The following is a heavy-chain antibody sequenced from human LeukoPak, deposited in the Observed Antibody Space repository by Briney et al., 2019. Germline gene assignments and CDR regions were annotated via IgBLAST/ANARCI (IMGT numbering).Heavy chain of an antibody. CDR3: ARQGSRFLEWLEFVY. Sequence: SETLSLTCAVSGYSISSGYYWGWIRQPPGKGLEWIGSIYHSGSTYYNPSLKSRVTISADTSKNQFSLKLSSVTAADTAVYYCARQGSRFLEWLEFVYWGQGTLVTVSS. CDR2: IYHSGST. CDR1: GYSISSGYY. J-gene: IGHJ4*02. D-gene: IGHD3-3*01. V-gene: IGHV4-38-2*01.